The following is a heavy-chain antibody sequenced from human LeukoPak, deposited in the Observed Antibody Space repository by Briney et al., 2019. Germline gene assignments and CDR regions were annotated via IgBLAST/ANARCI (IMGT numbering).Heavy chain of an antibody. V-gene: IGHV4-59*01. CDR2: IYYSGST. Sequence: SETLSLTCTVSGGSISSYYWSWIRQPPGNGLEWIGYIYYSGSTNSNPSLKSRVTISVDTSKNQFSLKLSSVTAADTAVYYCARVVWSGYAWFDPWGQGTLVTVSS. D-gene: IGHD3-3*01. J-gene: IGHJ5*02. CDR3: ARVVWSGYAWFDP. CDR1: GGSISSYY.